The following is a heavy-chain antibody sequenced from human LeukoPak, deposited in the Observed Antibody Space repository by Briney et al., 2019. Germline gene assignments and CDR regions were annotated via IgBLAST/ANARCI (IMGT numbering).Heavy chain of an antibody. CDR2: INSDGSST. Sequence: PGRSLRLSCAASGFTFSNYWMHWVRQAPGKGLVWVSRINSDGSSTSYADSVKGRFTVSRDNAKNTLYVQMNSLRAEDTAVYYCARDAYNGYDHASDYWGQGTLVTVSS. V-gene: IGHV3-74*01. CDR3: ARDAYNGYDHASDY. CDR1: GFTFSNYW. D-gene: IGHD5-12*01. J-gene: IGHJ4*02.